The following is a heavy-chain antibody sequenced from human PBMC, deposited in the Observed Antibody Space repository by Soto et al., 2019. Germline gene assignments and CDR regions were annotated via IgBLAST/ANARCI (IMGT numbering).Heavy chain of an antibody. CDR1: GFTFDDYA. Sequence: SLRLSCAASGFTFDDYAMHWVRQAPGKGLEWVSGISWNSGSIGYADSVKGRFTISRDNAKNSLYLQMNSLRAEDTALYYCAKERYYYGSGSYSDFDYWGQGTLVTVSS. CDR3: AKERYYYGSGSYSDFDY. V-gene: IGHV3-9*01. D-gene: IGHD3-10*01. CDR2: ISWNSGSI. J-gene: IGHJ4*02.